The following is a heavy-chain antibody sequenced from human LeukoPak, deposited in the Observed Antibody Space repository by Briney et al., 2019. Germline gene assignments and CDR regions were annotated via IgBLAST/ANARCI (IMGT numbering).Heavy chain of an antibody. Sequence: GGSLRLPCAASGFTFSSYGMHWVRQAPGKGLEWVSSISSSSSYIYYADSVKGRFTISRDNAKNSLYLQMNSLRAEDTAVYYCARDKRPVIAAAGYDAFDIWGQGTMVTVSS. V-gene: IGHV3-21*01. J-gene: IGHJ3*02. D-gene: IGHD6-13*01. CDR1: GFTFSSYG. CDR2: ISSSSSYI. CDR3: ARDKRPVIAAAGYDAFDI.